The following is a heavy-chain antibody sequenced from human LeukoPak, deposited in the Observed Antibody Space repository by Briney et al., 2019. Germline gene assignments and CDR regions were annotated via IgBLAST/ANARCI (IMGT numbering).Heavy chain of an antibody. J-gene: IGHJ4*02. D-gene: IGHD3-10*01. Sequence: PGGSLRLSCGASGFTVSNNYMSWVRQAPGKGLEWVSVIYSIGTTYYATSVRGRFTISRDNSKNTVYLQMNSLRGEDTAVYYCATGGFSDSGSLDYWGQGTLVTVSS. V-gene: IGHV3-53*01. CDR3: ATGGFSDSGSLDY. CDR1: GFTVSNNY. CDR2: IYSIGTT.